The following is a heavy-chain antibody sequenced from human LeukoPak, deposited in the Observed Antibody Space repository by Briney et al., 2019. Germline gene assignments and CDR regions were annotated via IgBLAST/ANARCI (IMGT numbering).Heavy chain of an antibody. CDR1: GFTISSYY. J-gene: IGHJ4*02. Sequence: SETLSLTCPASGFTISSYYWSWIRQPAGKGLEWIGRINTTGSTVYNPSLKSRATMSVATTKKHFSLKLSSVTAADTAVYYCARGFYYYDTSGRVFYFDYWGQGTLVTVSS. CDR2: INTTGST. V-gene: IGHV4-4*07. D-gene: IGHD3-22*01. CDR3: ARGFYYYDTSGRVFYFDY.